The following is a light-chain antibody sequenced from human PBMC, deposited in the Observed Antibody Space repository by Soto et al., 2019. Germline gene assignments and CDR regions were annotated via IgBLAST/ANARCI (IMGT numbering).Light chain of an antibody. J-gene: IGLJ1*01. CDR3: SSYAGSNNYV. CDR2: EVS. CDR1: SSDVGGYNY. V-gene: IGLV2-8*01. Sequence: QSLLTPPRTPSSSPGQSVSFSCTGTSSDVGGYNYVSWYQQHPGKAPKLMIYEVSKRPSGVPDRFSGSKSGNTASLTVSGLQAEDGADYYCSSYAGSNNYVFGTGTKVTVL.